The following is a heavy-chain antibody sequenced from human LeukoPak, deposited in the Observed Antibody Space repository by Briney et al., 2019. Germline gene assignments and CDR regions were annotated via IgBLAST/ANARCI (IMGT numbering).Heavy chain of an antibody. D-gene: IGHD3-16*02. J-gene: IGHJ4*02. Sequence: ASVKVSCKASGYTFTSYDINWVRQAKGQGKEWMGWMNPKSGNTGYAQKFQGRVTMTRNTSISTAYMELSSLRSEDTAVYYCARGYYDYVWGSYPLDYWGQGTLVTVSS. CDR2: MNPKSGNT. V-gene: IGHV1-8*01. CDR3: ARGYYDYVWGSYPLDY. CDR1: GYTFTSYD.